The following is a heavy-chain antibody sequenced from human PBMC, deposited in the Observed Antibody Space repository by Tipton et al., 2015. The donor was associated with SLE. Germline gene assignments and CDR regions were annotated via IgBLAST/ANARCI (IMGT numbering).Heavy chain of an antibody. CDR1: GGSISSYY. J-gene: IGHJ4*02. V-gene: IGHV4-59*05. CDR2: IYYSGST. Sequence: TLSLTCTVSGGSISSYYWSWIRQPPGKGLEWIGSIYYSGSTYYNPSLKSRVAISVDTSKNQFSLKLSSVTAADTAVYYCARLDYGDFPLDYWGQGTLVTVSS. CDR3: ARLDYGDFPLDY. D-gene: IGHD4-17*01.